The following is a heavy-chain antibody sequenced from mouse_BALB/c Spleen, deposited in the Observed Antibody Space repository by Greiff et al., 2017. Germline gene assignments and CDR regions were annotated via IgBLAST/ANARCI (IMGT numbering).Heavy chain of an antibody. CDR3: ARNYYAMDY. CDR2: ISYSGST. J-gene: IGHJ4*01. V-gene: IGHV3-2*02. CDR1: GYSITSDYA. Sequence: EVKLVESGPGLVKPSQSLSLTCTVTGYSITSDYAWNWIRQFPGNKLEWMGYISYSGSTSYNPSLKSRISITRDTSKNQFFLQLNSVTTEDTATYYCARNYYAMDYWGQGTSVTVSS.